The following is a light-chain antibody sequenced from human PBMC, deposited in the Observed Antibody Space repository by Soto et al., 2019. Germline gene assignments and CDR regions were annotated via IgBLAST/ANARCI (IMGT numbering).Light chain of an antibody. CDR2: EVN. Sequence: QSVLTQPPSASGSPGQSVTISCTGTSNDVGGYNYVSWYQQHPGKAPKLMIYEVNKRPSGVPDRFSGSKSGNTASLTVSGLQAEDVADYDCTSFAVSNSFVFGTGTKVTV. V-gene: IGLV2-8*01. CDR3: TSFAVSNSFV. CDR1: SNDVGGYNY. J-gene: IGLJ1*01.